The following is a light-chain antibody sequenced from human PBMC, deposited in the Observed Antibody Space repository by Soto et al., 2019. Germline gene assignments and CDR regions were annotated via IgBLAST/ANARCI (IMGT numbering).Light chain of an antibody. CDR1: QSVSSY. V-gene: IGKV3-11*01. CDR3: QQRSNWPPGYT. CDR2: DAS. J-gene: IGKJ2*01. Sequence: EIVLTQSPATLSLSPGERATLSCRASQSVSSYLAWYQQKPGQAPRLLIYDASNRATGIPAKFSGSASGTDFTLTISSLEPEDFVVYYCQQRSNWPPGYTFGQGTKLEIK.